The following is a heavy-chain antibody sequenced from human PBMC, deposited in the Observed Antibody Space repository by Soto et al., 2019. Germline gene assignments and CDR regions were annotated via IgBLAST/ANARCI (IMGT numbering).Heavy chain of an antibody. J-gene: IGHJ6*04. CDR3: ARHSLGFLDV. CDR2: IYYSGST. Sequence: PSETLSLTCTVAGGSLSGYYWSWIRQPPGKGLEWIGYIYYSGSTNYNPSLKSRVTISVDTSKNQFSLKLSSVTAADTAVYYCARHSLGFLDVWGKGTTVTVSS. V-gene: IGHV4-59*08. D-gene: IGHD1-26*01. CDR1: GGSLSGYY.